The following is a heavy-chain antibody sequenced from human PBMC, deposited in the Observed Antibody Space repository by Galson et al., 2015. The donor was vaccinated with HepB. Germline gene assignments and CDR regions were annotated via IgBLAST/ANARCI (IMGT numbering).Heavy chain of an antibody. Sequence: SLRLSCAASGFTFSSYSMNWVRQAPGKGLEWVSYISSSSTIYYADSVKGRFTISRDKAKNSLYLQMNSLRAEDTAVYYCARVHIGVTPYYYYYGMDVWGQVTTVTVSS. V-gene: IGHV3-48*01. D-gene: IGHD3-16*01. CDR2: ISSSSTI. CDR1: GFTFSSYS. CDR3: ARVHIGVTPYYYYYGMDV. J-gene: IGHJ6*02.